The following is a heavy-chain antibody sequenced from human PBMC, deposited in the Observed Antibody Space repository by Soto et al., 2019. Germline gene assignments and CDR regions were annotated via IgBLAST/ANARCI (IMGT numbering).Heavy chain of an antibody. CDR1: GGSISSYY. Sequence: PSETLSLTCTVSGGSISSYYWSWFRQPPGKGLEWIGYIYYSGSTNYNPSLKSRVTISVDTSKNQFSLKLSSVTAADTAVYYCARHPPVVYGDYGWFDPWGQGTLVTVSS. CDR2: IYYSGST. D-gene: IGHD4-17*01. J-gene: IGHJ5*02. V-gene: IGHV4-59*08. CDR3: ARHPPVVYGDYGWFDP.